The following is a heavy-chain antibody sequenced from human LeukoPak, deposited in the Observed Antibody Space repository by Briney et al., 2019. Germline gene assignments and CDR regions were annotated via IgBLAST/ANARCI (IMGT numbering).Heavy chain of an antibody. D-gene: IGHD2-15*01. CDR2: ISSSSSYI. J-gene: IGHJ4*02. CDR1: GFTFSSYS. CDR3: ARDQTPFY. V-gene: IGHV3-21*01. Sequence: GGSLRLSCAASGFTFSSYSMDWVRQAPGKGLEWVSSISSSSSYIYYADSVKGRFTISRDNAKSSMWLQMNSLRDEDTAVYYCARDQTPFYWGQGSLVTVSS.